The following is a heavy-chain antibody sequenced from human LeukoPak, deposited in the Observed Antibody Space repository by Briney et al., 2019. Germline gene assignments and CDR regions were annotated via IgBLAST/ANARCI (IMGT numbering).Heavy chain of an antibody. Sequence: GGSLRLSCAASGFTFSSYAMSWVRQAPGKGLEWVSAISGSGGSTYYADSVKGRFTISRDNSKNTLYLQMNSLRAEDTAVYYCAKDRHGCSSTSCYGFDYWGQGTLVTVSS. CDR3: AKDRHGCSSTSCYGFDY. CDR2: ISGSGGST. V-gene: IGHV3-23*01. D-gene: IGHD2-2*01. J-gene: IGHJ4*02. CDR1: GFTFSSYA.